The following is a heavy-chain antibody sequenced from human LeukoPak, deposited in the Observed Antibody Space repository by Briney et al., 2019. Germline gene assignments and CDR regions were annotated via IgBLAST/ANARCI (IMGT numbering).Heavy chain of an antibody. Sequence: GGSLRLSCAASGITFSGSGMSWVRQAPGKGLEWVSTISGSGSNTHYADSVKGRFTISRDNYKDTLYMQMNSLRVEDTAVYYCARKFGRGTFDIWGQGTLVTVSS. CDR1: GITFSGSG. J-gene: IGHJ3*02. D-gene: IGHD3-16*01. V-gene: IGHV3-23*01. CDR3: ARKFGRGTFDI. CDR2: ISGSGSNT.